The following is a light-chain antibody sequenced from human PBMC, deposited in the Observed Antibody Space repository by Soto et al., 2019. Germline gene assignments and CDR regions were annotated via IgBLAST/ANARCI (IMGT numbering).Light chain of an antibody. CDR2: LEGSGSY. V-gene: IGLV4-60*01. Sequence: QYVLTQSSSASASLGSSVKLTCTLSSGHSSYIIAWHQQQPGKAPRYLMKLEGSGSYNKGSGVPDRFSGSSSGADRYLTISILQLEDEADYYCETGDSNTRVFGGGTKLTVL. CDR3: ETGDSNTRV. J-gene: IGLJ2*01. CDR1: SGHSSYI.